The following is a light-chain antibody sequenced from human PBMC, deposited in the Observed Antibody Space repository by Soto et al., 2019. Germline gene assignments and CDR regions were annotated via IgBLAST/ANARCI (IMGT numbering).Light chain of an antibody. CDR2: GVS. J-gene: IGKJ1*01. CDR1: QTVNRNY. V-gene: IGKV3-20*01. CDR3: QQYIDSPRT. Sequence: EIILTQSPGTLALSPGDGATLSCRASQTVNRNYLAWYHQRPGQPPRLLIYGVSNRASGVPDRCSGDGSGTEFTLTIGRLDPDDFGVYYCQQYIDSPRTFGQGTRVEVK.